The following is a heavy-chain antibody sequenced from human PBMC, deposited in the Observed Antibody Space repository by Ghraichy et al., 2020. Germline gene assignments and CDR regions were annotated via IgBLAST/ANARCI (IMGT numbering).Heavy chain of an antibody. Sequence: GGSLRLSCAASGFSFSDYAMSWVRQAPGKGLEWISSITGSGSTYFADSVKGRFTISRDNSMHTLYLQMNSLRAEDTAVYYCAVHPLADGGNSVVDYWGQGTLVTVSS. D-gene: IGHD4-23*01. CDR2: ITGSGST. J-gene: IGHJ4*02. CDR1: GFSFSDYA. CDR3: AVHPLADGGNSVVDY. V-gene: IGHV3-23*01.